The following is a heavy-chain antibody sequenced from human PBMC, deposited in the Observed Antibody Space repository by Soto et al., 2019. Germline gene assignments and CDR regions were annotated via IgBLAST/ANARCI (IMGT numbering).Heavy chain of an antibody. Sequence: EVQLVESGGGLVKPGGSLRLSCAASGFTFSSYSMNWVRQAPGKGLDWVSSISSSSSYIYYADSVKGRFTISRDNAKNSLYLQRNSLRDEDTAVYYCARDGDPIVGATNLDYWGQGTLVTVSS. D-gene: IGHD1-26*01. J-gene: IGHJ4*02. V-gene: IGHV3-21*01. CDR3: ARDGDPIVGATNLDY. CDR1: GFTFSSYS. CDR2: ISSSSSYI.